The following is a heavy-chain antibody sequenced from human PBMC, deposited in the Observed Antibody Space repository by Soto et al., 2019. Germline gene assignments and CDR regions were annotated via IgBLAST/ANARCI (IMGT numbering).Heavy chain of an antibody. J-gene: IGHJ4*02. CDR3: AKNRQFRSYYESAGHYNN. D-gene: IGHD3-10*01. CDR2: ISGTGGAT. V-gene: IGHV3-23*01. Sequence: EVQLLESGGGLVQPGGSLRLSCVASGFTFRNYDMRWVRQAPGKGLEWVSGISGTGGATYYADSVKGRFTISRDNSKNTLYLQMNRLRANDTAVYYCAKNRQFRSYYESAGHYNNWGQGTLVTVSS. CDR1: GFTFRNYD.